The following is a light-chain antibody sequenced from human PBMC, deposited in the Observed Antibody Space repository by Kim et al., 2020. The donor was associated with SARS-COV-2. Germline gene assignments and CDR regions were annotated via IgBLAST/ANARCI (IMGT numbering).Light chain of an antibody. V-gene: IGKV3-20*01. CDR3: QQYGNSPWT. CDR1: QSVGSDY. CDR2: GAS. J-gene: IGKJ1*01. Sequence: SPRDRATLSCRASQSVGSDYLAWYQQKRGQAPSILIYGASTRATGIPDRFSGSGSGTDFTLTISRLEPEDFAVYYCQQYGNSPWTFGQGTKVDIK.